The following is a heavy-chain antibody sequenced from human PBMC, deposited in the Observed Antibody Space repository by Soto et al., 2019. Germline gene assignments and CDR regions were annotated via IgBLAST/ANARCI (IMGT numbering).Heavy chain of an antibody. CDR2: ISGSGGST. D-gene: IGHD6-13*01. J-gene: IGHJ5*02. CDR3: ATEPLAAADYNWFDP. V-gene: IGHV3-23*01. CDR1: GFTFSSYA. Sequence: EVQLLESGGGLVQPGGSLRLSCAASGFTFSSYAMSWVRQTPGKGLEWVSGISGSGGSTYYVGSVKGRFTISRDNSKNTLYLQMNNLRAEDTAVSYCATEPLAAADYNWFDPWGQGTLDTVSS.